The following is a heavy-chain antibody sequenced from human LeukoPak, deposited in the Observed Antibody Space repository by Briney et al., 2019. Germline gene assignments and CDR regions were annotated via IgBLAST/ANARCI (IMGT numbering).Heavy chain of an antibody. V-gene: IGHV1-69*04. D-gene: IGHD1-26*01. CDR2: IIPILGIA. J-gene: IGHJ4*02. CDR1: GGTFSSYA. Sequence: GASVKVSCKASGGTFSSYAISWVRQAPGQGLEWMGRIIPILGIANYAQKFQGRVTITADKSTSTAYMELSSLRSEDTAVYYCASPSRRSSGWELTGGYFDYWGQGTLVTVSS. CDR3: ASPSRRSSGWELTGGYFDY.